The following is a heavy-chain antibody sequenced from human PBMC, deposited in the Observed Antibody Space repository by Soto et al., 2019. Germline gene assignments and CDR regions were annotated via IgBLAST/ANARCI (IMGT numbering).Heavy chain of an antibody. V-gene: IGHV3-20*04. CDR3: ARPHELVPAATYYYYGMDV. D-gene: IGHD2-2*01. Sequence: PGGPLRLSCAASGFTVDEYALSWVRHAPGKGLEWVAYINWNSGSIGYADSVKGRFTISRDSAENSMYLQMNSLKDDDTAVYYCARPHELVPAATYYYYGMDVWGQGTTVTVSS. CDR1: GFTVDEYA. J-gene: IGHJ6*02. CDR2: INWNSGSI.